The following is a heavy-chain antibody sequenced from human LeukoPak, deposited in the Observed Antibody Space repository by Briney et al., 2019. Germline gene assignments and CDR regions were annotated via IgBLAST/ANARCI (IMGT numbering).Heavy chain of an antibody. D-gene: IGHD4-17*01. CDR3: AKAATTVTLVSVDY. CDR1: GFTFSSYA. CDR2: ISGSGGST. V-gene: IGHV3-23*01. Sequence: GGSLRLSCAASGFTFSSYAMSWVRQAPGKGLEWVSTISGSGGSTYYADSVKGRFTISRDNSKNTLYLQMNSPRAEDTAVYYCAKAATTVTLVSVDYWGQGTLVTVSS. J-gene: IGHJ4*02.